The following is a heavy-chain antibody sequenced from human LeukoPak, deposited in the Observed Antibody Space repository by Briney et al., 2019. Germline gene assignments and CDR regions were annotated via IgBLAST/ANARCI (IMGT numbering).Heavy chain of an antibody. D-gene: IGHD3-22*01. CDR3: ASRGDYYDSSGYYYFQH. CDR2: IYYSGST. J-gene: IGHJ1*01. CDR1: GGSISSSSYS. V-gene: IGHV4-39*01. Sequence: PSETLSLTCTVSGGSISSSSYSWGWIRQPPGKGLEWIGSIYYSGSTYYNPSLKSRVTISVDTSKNQFSLKLSSVTAADTAVYYCASRGDYYDSSGYYYFQHWGQGTLVTVSS.